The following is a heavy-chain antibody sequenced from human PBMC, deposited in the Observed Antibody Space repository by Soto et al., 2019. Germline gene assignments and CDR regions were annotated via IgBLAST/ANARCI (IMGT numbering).Heavy chain of an antibody. CDR1: GGSISSSSYY. Sequence: SETLSLTCTVSGGSISSSSYYWGWIRQPPGKGLEWIGSIYYSGSTYYNPSLKSRVTISVDTSKNQFSLKLSSVTAADTVVYYCARHNDRYSYGVFYYYYGMDVWGQGTTVTVSS. CDR3: ARHNDRYSYGVFYYYYGMDV. J-gene: IGHJ6*02. D-gene: IGHD5-18*01. CDR2: IYYSGST. V-gene: IGHV4-39*01.